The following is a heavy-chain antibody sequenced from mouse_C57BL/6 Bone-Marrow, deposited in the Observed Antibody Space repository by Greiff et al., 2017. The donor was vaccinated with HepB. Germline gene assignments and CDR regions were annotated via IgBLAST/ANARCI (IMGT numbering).Heavy chain of an antibody. CDR3: ARDHYGNFDY. J-gene: IGHJ2*01. Sequence: EVMLVESAGGLVQPGSSMKLSCTASGFTFSDYYMAWVRQVPEKGLEWVANINYDGSSTYYLDSLKSRFIISRDNAKNILYLQMSSLKSEDTATYYCARDHYGNFDYWGQGTTLTVSS. CDR2: INYDGSST. D-gene: IGHD2-1*01. CDR1: GFTFSDYY. V-gene: IGHV5-16*01.